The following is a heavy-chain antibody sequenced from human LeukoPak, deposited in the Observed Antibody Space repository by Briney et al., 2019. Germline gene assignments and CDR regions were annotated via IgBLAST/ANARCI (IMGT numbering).Heavy chain of an antibody. V-gene: IGHV3-30*18. J-gene: IGHJ4*02. CDR1: GFTFSRYG. Sequence: GGTLRLSCAASGFTFSRYGMHWVRQAPGKGLEWVAVISYDGRNKYYEDSVKGRFTISRDNSKNTLYLQMNSLRAEDTAVYYCAKDGGRWYTSGWYYFDHWGQGTLVTVFS. CDR3: AKDGGRWYTSGWYYFDH. D-gene: IGHD6-19*01. CDR2: ISYDGRNK.